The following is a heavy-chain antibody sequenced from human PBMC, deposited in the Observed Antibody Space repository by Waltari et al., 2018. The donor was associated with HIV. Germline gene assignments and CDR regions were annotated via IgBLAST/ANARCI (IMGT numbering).Heavy chain of an antibody. CDR2: TQPDSGGT. V-gene: IGHV1-2*02. CDR1: GYTFTDYY. CDR3: AKDRSNYGSGSYDAFDI. D-gene: IGHD3-10*01. J-gene: IGHJ3*02. Sequence: QVQLVQSGAAVKKPGASVTVSCKDSGYTFTDYYIHCVRQAPGQGLEWMGTTQPDSGGTNFAQKFQGRGTLTRDTSISTVYMELNRLRSDDTAVYYCAKDRSNYGSGSYDAFDIWGQETMVTVSS.